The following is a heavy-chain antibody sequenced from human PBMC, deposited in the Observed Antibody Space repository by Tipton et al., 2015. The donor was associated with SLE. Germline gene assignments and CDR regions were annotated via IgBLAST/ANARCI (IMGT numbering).Heavy chain of an antibody. D-gene: IGHD4-23*01. Sequence: LRLSCTVSGGSIRSHYWSWIRQPPGKGLEWIGYVYYSGNTNYNPSLKSRVTLSVDTSKNQISLKLSSVTAADTAVYYCARAPRGVGTQYYFDYWGQGTLVTVSS. CDR3: ARAPRGVGTQYYFDY. CDR2: VYYSGNT. J-gene: IGHJ4*02. CDR1: GGSIRSHY. V-gene: IGHV4-59*11.